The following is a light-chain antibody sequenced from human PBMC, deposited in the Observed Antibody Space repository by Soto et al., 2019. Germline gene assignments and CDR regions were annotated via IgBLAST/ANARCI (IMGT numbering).Light chain of an antibody. CDR1: SGNIASNY. Sequence: NFMLTQPHSVSESPEKTVTISCTRSSGNIASNYVQWYQQRPGSAPTTVIYEDNQRPSGVPDRFSGSIDSSSNSASLTISGLKTEDEADYYCQSYDNNNHGVFGGGTKLTVL. J-gene: IGLJ7*01. CDR2: EDN. CDR3: QSYDNNNHGV. V-gene: IGLV6-57*03.